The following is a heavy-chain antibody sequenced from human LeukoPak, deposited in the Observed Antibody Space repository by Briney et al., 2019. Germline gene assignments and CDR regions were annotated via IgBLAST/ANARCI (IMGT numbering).Heavy chain of an antibody. V-gene: IGHV4-4*07. D-gene: IGHD6-19*01. CDR2: IYTSGST. J-gene: IGHJ4*02. CDR1: GGSISSYY. CDR3: ARHKAGWYYFGPAYYFDY. Sequence: SETLSLTCTVSGGSISSYYWSWIRQPAGKGLEWIGRIYTSGSTNYNPSLKSRVTMSVDTSKNQFSLKLSSVTAADTAVYYCARHKAGWYYFGPAYYFDYWGQGTLVTVSS.